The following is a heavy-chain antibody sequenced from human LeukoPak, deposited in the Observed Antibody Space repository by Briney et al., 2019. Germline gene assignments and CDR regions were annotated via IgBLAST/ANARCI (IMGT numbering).Heavy chain of an antibody. Sequence: GGSLRLPCAASGFTFSSYGMHWVRQAPGKGLEWVAVISYDGSNKYYADSVKGRFTISRDNSKNTLYLQMNSLRAEDTAVYYCAKEMKDYYGSGTYGMDVWGQGTTVTVSS. V-gene: IGHV3-30*18. D-gene: IGHD3-10*01. CDR3: AKEMKDYYGSGTYGMDV. J-gene: IGHJ6*02. CDR2: ISYDGSNK. CDR1: GFTFSSYG.